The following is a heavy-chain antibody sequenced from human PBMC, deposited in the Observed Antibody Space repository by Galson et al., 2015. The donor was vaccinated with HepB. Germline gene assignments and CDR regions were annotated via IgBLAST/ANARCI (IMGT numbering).Heavy chain of an antibody. J-gene: IGHJ4*02. CDR3: ARAGYGSGSEEYFDY. Sequence: SLRLSCAASGFTFSDYYMSWIRQAPGKGLEWVSYISPTTNYRNSADSVRGRFTISRDNAKNSLYLQMNSLRGEDTAVYYCARAGYGSGSEEYFDYWGQGTLVTVSS. CDR1: GFTFSDYY. D-gene: IGHD3-10*01. CDR2: ISPTTNYR. V-gene: IGHV3-11*06.